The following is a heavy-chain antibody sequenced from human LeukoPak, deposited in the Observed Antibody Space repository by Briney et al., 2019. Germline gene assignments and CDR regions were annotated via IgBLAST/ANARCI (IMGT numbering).Heavy chain of an antibody. J-gene: IGHJ6*03. V-gene: IGHV4-61*01. CDR3: ARGGSVGYCSSTSCYASHYYYYMDV. CDR2: IYYSGST. D-gene: IGHD2-2*01. Sequence: SETLSLTCTVSSGSISTSSYYWSWLRQPPGKGLEWIGYIYYSGSTNYNPSLKSRVTISVDTSKNQFSLKLSSVTAADTAVYYCARGGSVGYCSSTSCYASHYYYYMDVWGKGTTVTISS. CDR1: SGSISTSSYY.